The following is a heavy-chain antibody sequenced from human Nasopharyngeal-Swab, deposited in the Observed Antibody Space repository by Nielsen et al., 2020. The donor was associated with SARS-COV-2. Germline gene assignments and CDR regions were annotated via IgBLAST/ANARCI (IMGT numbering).Heavy chain of an antibody. V-gene: IGHV1-2*02. CDR2: INPNSGGT. CDR3: ARAKYSGYEVYY. J-gene: IGHJ4*02. Sequence: ASVKVSCKAPGYTFTGYYMHWVRQAPGQGLEWMGWINPNSGGTNYAQKFQGRVTMTRDTSISTAYMELSRLRSDDTAVYYCARAKYSGYEVYYWGQGTLVTVSS. CDR1: GYTFTGYY. D-gene: IGHD5-12*01.